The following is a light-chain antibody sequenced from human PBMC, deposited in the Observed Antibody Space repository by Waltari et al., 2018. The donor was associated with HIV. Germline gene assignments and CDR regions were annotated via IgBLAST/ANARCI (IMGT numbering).Light chain of an antibody. CDR3: QSYDSSLSGSEV. Sequence: QSVLTQPPSVSGAPGQRVTISCTGNNSNIGANYDVHWYQQLHGTAPNLLIYANPLRSEGGPDRFAGSKSGTAASLVSTCLRAEDEADYYCQSYDSSLSGSEVFGGGTKLSVL. CDR1: NSNIGANYD. CDR2: ANP. V-gene: IGLV1-40*01. J-gene: IGLJ2*01.